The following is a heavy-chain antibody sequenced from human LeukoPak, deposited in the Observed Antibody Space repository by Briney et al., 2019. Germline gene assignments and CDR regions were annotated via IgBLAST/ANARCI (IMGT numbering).Heavy chain of an antibody. Sequence: PGGSLRLSCAASGFTFDDYAMHWVRQAPGKGLEWVSGISWNSGSIGYADSVKGRFTISRDNAKNSLYPQMNSLRAEDTALYYCAKQGNSGSYYFDYFDYWGQGTLVTVSS. D-gene: IGHD1-26*01. CDR2: ISWNSGSI. J-gene: IGHJ4*02. CDR3: AKQGNSGSYYFDYFDY. CDR1: GFTFDDYA. V-gene: IGHV3-9*01.